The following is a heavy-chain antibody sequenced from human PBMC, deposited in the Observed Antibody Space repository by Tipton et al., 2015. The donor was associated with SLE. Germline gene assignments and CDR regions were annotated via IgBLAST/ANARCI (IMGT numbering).Heavy chain of an antibody. Sequence: GLVKPSETLSLTCAVYGGSFSGYYWSWIRQPPGKGLEWIGEINHSGSTNYNPSLKSRVTISVDTSKNQFSLKLSSVTAADTAVYYCARRSSSLPFDYWGQGTLVTVSS. CDR1: GGSFSGYY. CDR3: ARRSSSLPFDY. V-gene: IGHV4-34*01. D-gene: IGHD6-13*01. CDR2: INHSGST. J-gene: IGHJ4*02.